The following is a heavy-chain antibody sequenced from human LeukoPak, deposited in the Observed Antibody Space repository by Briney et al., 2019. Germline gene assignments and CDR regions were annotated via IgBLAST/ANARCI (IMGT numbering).Heavy chain of an antibody. J-gene: IGHJ5*02. Sequence: ASVKVSCKASGYTFTSYAMNWVRQAPGQGLEWMGWINTNTGNPTYAQGFTGRFVFSLDTSVSTAYLQISSLKAEDTAVYYCARVGDSSSWYWFDPWGQGTLVTVSS. D-gene: IGHD6-13*01. CDR3: ARVGDSSSWYWFDP. CDR1: GYTFTSYA. V-gene: IGHV7-4-1*02. CDR2: INTNTGNP.